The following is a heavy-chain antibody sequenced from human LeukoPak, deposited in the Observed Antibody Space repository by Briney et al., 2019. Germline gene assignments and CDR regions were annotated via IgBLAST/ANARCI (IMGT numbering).Heavy chain of an antibody. D-gene: IGHD3-10*01. Sequence: SETLSLTCTVSGGSISSYYWSWIRQPPGKGLEWIGYIYYSGSTNYNPSLKSRVTISVDTSKNQFSLKLSSVTAADTAVYYCARGLWFGELLPYYFDYWGQGTLVTVSS. CDR2: IYYSGST. CDR1: GGSISSYY. J-gene: IGHJ4*02. CDR3: ARGLWFGELLPYYFDY. V-gene: IGHV4-59*01.